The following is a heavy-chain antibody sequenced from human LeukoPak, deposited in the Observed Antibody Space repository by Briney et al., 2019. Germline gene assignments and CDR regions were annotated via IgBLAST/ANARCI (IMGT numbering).Heavy chain of an antibody. CDR3: AKDLHFTYYYDSSGYYGMDV. CDR1: GFTFSSCG. J-gene: IGHJ6*02. Sequence: PGGSLRLSCAASGFTFSSCGMHWVRQAPGKGLEWVAVISYDGSNKYYADSVKGRFTISRDNSKNTLYLQMNSLRAEDTAVYYCAKDLHFTYYYDSSGYYGMDVWGQGTTVTVSS. CDR2: ISYDGSNK. V-gene: IGHV3-30*18. D-gene: IGHD3-22*01.